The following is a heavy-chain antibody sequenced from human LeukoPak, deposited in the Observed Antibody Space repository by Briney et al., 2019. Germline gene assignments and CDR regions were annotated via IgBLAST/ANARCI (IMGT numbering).Heavy chain of an antibody. CDR3: ARGALRYSDY. CDR1: GFTFSSYE. J-gene: IGHJ4*02. Sequence: GGSLRLSCAASGFTFSSYEMNWVRQAPGKGLEWVSYISSSGSTTYYADSVKGRFTISRDNAKNSLYLQMNSLGDEDTAVYYCARGALRYSDYWGQGTLVTVSS. CDR2: ISSSGSTT. V-gene: IGHV3-48*03. D-gene: IGHD3-9*01.